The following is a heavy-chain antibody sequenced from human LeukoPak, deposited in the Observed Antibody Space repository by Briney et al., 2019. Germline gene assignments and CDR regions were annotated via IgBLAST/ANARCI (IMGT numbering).Heavy chain of an antibody. CDR2: ISYDGSNK. Sequence: GGSLRLSCAASGFTFSSSAMHGVPEAPGEGLEWGALISYDGSNKYYADSVKGRFTISRDNSKNTLYLQMTSLRTEDTAGYYCARGGALLWFGELLEGFDDWGQGTVVTVSS. CDR3: ARGGALLWFGELLEGFDD. CDR1: GFTFSSSA. D-gene: IGHD3-10*01. V-gene: IGHV3-30*01. J-gene: IGHJ4*02.